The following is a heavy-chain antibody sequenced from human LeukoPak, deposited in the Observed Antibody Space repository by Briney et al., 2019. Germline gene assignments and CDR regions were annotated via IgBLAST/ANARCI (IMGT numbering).Heavy chain of an antibody. J-gene: IGHJ4*02. CDR2: ISLIGPT. Sequence: SETLSLTCGVSGGSISNTNWWSLVRQPPGKGLEWIGEISLIGPTNYTPPLESGVTVSLANSKNQPSLSLSSVTAATPAVYYGSGEKGVFAPFGYWGQGTLVTVLS. V-gene: IGHV4-4*02. CDR1: GGSISNTNW. CDR3: SGEKGVFAPFGY.